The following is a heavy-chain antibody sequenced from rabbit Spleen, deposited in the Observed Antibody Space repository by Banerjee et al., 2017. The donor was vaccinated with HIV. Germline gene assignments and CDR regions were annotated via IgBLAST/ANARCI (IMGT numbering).Heavy chain of an antibody. CDR1: GFSFSDRDV. D-gene: IGHD3-1*01. CDR2: INSYTGKP. J-gene: IGHJ4*01. V-gene: IGHV1S45*01. CDR3: ARDLASVVGWNFSL. Sequence: EQLEESGGGLVKPEGSLTLTCKASGFSFSDRDVMCWVRQAPGKGLQWIACINSYTGKPVYATWAKGRFTISRTSSTTVTLQMTSLTAADTATYFCARDLASVVGWNFSLWGQGTLVTVS.